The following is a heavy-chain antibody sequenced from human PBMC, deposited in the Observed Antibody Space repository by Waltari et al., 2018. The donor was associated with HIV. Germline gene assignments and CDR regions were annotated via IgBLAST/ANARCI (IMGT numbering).Heavy chain of an antibody. Sequence: QVQLQQWGAGLLKPSETLSLTCAVYGGSFSGYYWSWIRQPPGKGLEWIGEINHSGSTNSNPALKSRVTISVDTSKTQFSLKLSSVTAADTAVYYCASPPGDYWGQGTLVTVSS. CDR2: INHSGST. J-gene: IGHJ4*02. V-gene: IGHV4-34*01. CDR1: GGSFSGYY. CDR3: ASPPGDY.